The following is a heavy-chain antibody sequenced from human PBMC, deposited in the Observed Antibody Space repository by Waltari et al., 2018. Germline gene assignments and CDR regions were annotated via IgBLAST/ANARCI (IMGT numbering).Heavy chain of an antibody. CDR2: IRYDGSNK. CDR1: GFTFSSYG. V-gene: IGHV3-30*02. J-gene: IGHJ4*02. Sequence: QVQLVESGGGVVQPGGSLRLSCAASGFTFSSYGMHWVRQAPGKGLEWVAFIRYDGSNKYYADSVKGRFTISRDNSKNTLYLQMNSLRAEDTAVYYCAKGPKGYFDYWGQGTLVTVSS. CDR3: AKGPKGYFDY.